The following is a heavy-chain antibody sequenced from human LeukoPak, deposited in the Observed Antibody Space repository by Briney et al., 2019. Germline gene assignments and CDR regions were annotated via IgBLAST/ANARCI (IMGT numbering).Heavy chain of an antibody. V-gene: IGHV1-2*02. CDR1: GYTFTGYY. D-gene: IGHD2-15*01. CDR3: ARGSHIIPAVVVAATYYYGMDV. J-gene: IGHJ6*02. Sequence: GASVKVSCKASGYTFTGYYMNWVRQAPGQGLEWMGWINPNSGGTNYAQKFQGRVTMTRDTSISTAYMELSRLRSDDTAVYYCARGSHIIPAVVVAATYYYGMDVWGQGTTVTVSS. CDR2: INPNSGGT.